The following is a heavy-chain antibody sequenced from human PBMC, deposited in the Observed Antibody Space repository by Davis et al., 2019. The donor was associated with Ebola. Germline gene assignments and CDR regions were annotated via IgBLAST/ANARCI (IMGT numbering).Heavy chain of an antibody. D-gene: IGHD3-10*01. V-gene: IGHV3-30*03. Sequence: PGGSLRLSCAASGFTFSSYGMHWVRQAPGKGLEWVADISYDGNNKYYADSVKGRFFISRDNSKNTLYLQMNDLRGDDTAVYYCARAGTVTLYYNYYDMDVWGKGTTVSVSS. CDR1: GFTFSSYG. CDR2: ISYDGNNK. CDR3: ARAGTVTLYYNYYDMDV. J-gene: IGHJ6*03.